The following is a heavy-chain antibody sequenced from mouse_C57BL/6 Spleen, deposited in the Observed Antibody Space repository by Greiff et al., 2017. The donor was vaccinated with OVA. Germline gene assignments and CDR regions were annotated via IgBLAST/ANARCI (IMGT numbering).Heavy chain of an antibody. Sequence: EVTLVESGGGLVQPGGSLKLSCAASGFTFSDYYMYWVRQTPEKRLEWVAYISNGGGSTYYPDTVKGRFTISRDNATNTLYLQMSRLKSEDTAMYYCARFYYYGSSDENYYDMGYWGQGTSVTVSS. CDR2: ISNGGGST. CDR1: GFTFSDYY. CDR3: ARFYYYGSSDENYYDMGY. V-gene: IGHV5-12*01. D-gene: IGHD1-1*01. J-gene: IGHJ4*01.